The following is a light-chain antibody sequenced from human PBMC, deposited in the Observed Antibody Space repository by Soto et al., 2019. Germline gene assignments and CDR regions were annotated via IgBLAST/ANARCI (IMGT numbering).Light chain of an antibody. CDR1: SSDVGAYNY. V-gene: IGLV2-14*01. Sequence: QSALTQPASVSGSPGQSITISCTGTSSDVGAYNYVSWHQQDPGKVPKLIIYDVSNRPSGVSNRFSGFKSGNTASLTISGLQAEDQADYYCSSYTIANSWVFGGGTKLTVL. CDR3: SSYTIANSWV. CDR2: DVS. J-gene: IGLJ3*02.